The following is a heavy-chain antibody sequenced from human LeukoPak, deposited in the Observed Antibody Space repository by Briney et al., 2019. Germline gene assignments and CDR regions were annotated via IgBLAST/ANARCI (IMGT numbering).Heavy chain of an antibody. CDR3: ARENNFDY. J-gene: IGHJ4*02. V-gene: IGHV4-38-2*02. Sequence: SETLSLTCTVSGYSISSGYYWDWIRQPPGKGLEWIGSIYHSGSTYYSPSLKSRVTISVDTSKNQFSLKLSSVTAADTAVYYCARENNFDYWGQGTLVTVSS. D-gene: IGHD1/OR15-1a*01. CDR2: IYHSGST. CDR1: GYSISSGYY.